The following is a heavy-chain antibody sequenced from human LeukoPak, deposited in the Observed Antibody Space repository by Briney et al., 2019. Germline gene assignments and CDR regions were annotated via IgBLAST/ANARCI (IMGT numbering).Heavy chain of an antibody. Sequence: ASVKASCKASGGTFSSYAISWVRQAPGQGREWMGWMNPNSGNTGYAQKFQGRVTMTRNTSISTAYMELSSLRSEDTAVYYCARGLMVVTETKPVDWGQGTLVTVSS. D-gene: IGHD4-23*01. J-gene: IGHJ4*02. CDR3: ARGLMVVTETKPVD. CDR1: GGTFSSYA. CDR2: MNPNSGNT. V-gene: IGHV1-8*02.